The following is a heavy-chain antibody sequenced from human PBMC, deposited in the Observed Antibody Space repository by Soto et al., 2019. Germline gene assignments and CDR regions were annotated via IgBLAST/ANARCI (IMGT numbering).Heavy chain of an antibody. D-gene: IGHD2-2*02. Sequence: GGSLRLSCAASGFTFSSYAMNWIRQAPGKGLEGVAVISYDGRNKYYADSVKGRFTISRDNSKNTLYLQMNSLRAEDTAGYYCARDWDIVVVQAAISYYYGMDVWGQGTTVTVSS. V-gene: IGHV3-30*04. CDR1: GFTFSSYA. CDR3: ARDWDIVVVQAAISYYYGMDV. J-gene: IGHJ6*02. CDR2: ISYDGRNK.